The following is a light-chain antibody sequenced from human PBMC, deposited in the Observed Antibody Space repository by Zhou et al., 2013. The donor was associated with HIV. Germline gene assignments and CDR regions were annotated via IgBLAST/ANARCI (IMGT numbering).Light chain of an antibody. CDR1: QSVSSSS. CDR2: DAS. J-gene: IGKJ4*01. V-gene: IGKV3-20*01. Sequence: EIVLTQSPGTLSLSPGERATLSCRASQSVSSSSLAWYQQKSGQAPRLLIYDASSRATGIPDRFSGSGSVTDFTLTISRLEPGDSAVYYCQQYGSSPQLTFGGGTKVEIK. CDR3: QQYGSSPQLT.